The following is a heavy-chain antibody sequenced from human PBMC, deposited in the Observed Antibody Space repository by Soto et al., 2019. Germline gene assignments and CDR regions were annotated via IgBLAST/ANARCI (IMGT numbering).Heavy chain of an antibody. J-gene: IGHJ5*02. CDR1: GGTFSSYA. Sequence: GASVKVSCKASGGTFSSYAISWVRQAPGQGLEWMGGIIPIFGTANYAQKFQGRVTITADESTSTAYMELSSLRSEDTAVYYCAFHPRYYDILSWGQGTLVTVSS. V-gene: IGHV1-69*13. D-gene: IGHD3-9*01. CDR2: IIPIFGTA. CDR3: AFHPRYYDILS.